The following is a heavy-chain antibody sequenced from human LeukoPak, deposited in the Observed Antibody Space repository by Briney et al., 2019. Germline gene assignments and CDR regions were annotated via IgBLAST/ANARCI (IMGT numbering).Heavy chain of an antibody. CDR1: GGTFSSYA. CDR3: ARGVKAHSSSWYSSDY. CDR2: INPIFRTT. D-gene: IGHD6-13*01. V-gene: IGHV1-69*06. J-gene: IGHJ4*02. Sequence: GASVKVSCKASGGTFSSYAISWVRQAPGQGLEWMGGINPIFRTTNYAQKFQGRVTITADKSTSTAYMELGSLRSEDTAVYYCARGVKAHSSSWYSSDYWGQGTLATVSS.